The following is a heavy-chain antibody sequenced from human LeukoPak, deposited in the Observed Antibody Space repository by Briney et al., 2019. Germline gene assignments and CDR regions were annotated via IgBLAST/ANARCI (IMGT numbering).Heavy chain of an antibody. D-gene: IGHD1-26*01. V-gene: IGHV3-23*01. CDR3: AKDLSLGATPGDAFDI. J-gene: IGHJ3*02. CDR1: GITFSSFA. Sequence: GGSLTLSCAVSGITFSSFAMSWVRQPPGKGLEWDPGISGSGVSTYYADSVKGRFTISTDSSKNTLYLQMNSLRAEDSAIYCCAKDLSLGATPGDAFDIWGQGTMVTVSS. CDR2: ISGSGVST.